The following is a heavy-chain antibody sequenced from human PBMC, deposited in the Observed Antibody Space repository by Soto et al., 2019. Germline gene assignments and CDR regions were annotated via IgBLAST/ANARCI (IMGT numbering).Heavy chain of an antibody. CDR2: IWYDGSNK. CDR1: GFTFSGYG. J-gene: IGHJ6*02. D-gene: IGHD6-13*01. CDR3: ARDRYSSLTTYYYGMDV. Sequence: QVQLVESGGGVVQPGRSLRLSCAASGFTFSGYGMHWVRQAPGKGLEWVAVIWYDGSNKYYADSVKGRFTISRDNSKNTLYLQMNSLRAEDTAVYYCARDRYSSLTTYYYGMDVWGQGTTVTVSS. V-gene: IGHV3-33*01.